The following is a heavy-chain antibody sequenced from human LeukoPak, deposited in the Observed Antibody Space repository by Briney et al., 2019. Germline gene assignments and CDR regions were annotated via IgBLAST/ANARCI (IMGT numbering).Heavy chain of an antibody. D-gene: IGHD1-26*01. CDR2: ISSSSSYI. V-gene: IGHV3-21*01. CDR3: AGDKWELPYFDY. J-gene: IGHJ4*02. CDR1: GFTFSSYS. Sequence: GGSLTLSCAASGFTFSSYSMNWVRQAPGKGLAGVSSISSSSSYIYYADSVKGRFTISRDNAKNSLYLQMNSLRAEDTAVYYCAGDKWELPYFDYWGQGTLVTVSS.